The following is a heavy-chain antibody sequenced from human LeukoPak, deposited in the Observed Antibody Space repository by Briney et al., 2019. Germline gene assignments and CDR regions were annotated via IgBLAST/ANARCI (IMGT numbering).Heavy chain of an antibody. V-gene: IGHV3-21*01. J-gene: IGHJ4*02. CDR1: GFTVSSNY. Sequence: GGSLRLSCAASGFTVSSNYMSWVRQAPGKGLEWVSSISSGSSYIYYADSVKGRFTISRDNSKNTLYLQMNSLRAEDTAVYYCARDPYDFWSGYPGYWGQGTLVTVSS. CDR3: ARDPYDFWSGYPGY. CDR2: ISSGSSYI. D-gene: IGHD3-3*01.